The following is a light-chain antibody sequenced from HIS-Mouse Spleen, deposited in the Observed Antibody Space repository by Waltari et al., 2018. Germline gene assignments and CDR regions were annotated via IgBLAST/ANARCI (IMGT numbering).Light chain of an antibody. CDR2: DVS. V-gene: IGLV2-14*03. CDR1: SSDVGGYNY. CDR3: SSYTSSSTYV. Sequence: QSALTQPASVSGSPGQSITIPCPGTSSDVGGYNYVPWYQQHPGKAPKLMIYDVSNRPSGVSNRFSGSKSGNTASLTISGLQAEDEADYYCSSYTSSSTYVFGTGTKVTVL. J-gene: IGLJ1*01.